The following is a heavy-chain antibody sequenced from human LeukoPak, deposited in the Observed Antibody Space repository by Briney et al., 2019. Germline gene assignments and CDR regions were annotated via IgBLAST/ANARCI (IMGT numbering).Heavy chain of an antibody. CDR3: ANPGTWSDAFDI. J-gene: IGHJ3*02. CDR2: ISGSGGST. V-gene: IGHV3-23*01. Sequence: GGALRLSCAASGFTFSSYAMSWVRQAPGKGVEGVSAISGSGGSTYYADSVKARFTISRDNSKNTLYLQMTSLRAEDTAVYSCANPGTWSDAFDIWGQGTTVTVSS. CDR1: GFTFSSYA. D-gene: IGHD1-14*01.